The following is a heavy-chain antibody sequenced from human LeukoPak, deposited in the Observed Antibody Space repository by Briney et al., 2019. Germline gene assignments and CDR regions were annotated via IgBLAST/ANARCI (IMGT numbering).Heavy chain of an antibody. J-gene: IGHJ3*02. V-gene: IGHV3-48*03. CDR2: ISSSGSTI. Sequence: GGSLRLSCVASGFTFTNYEMNWVRQAPGKGLEWISYISSSGSTIYYADSVKGRFTTSTDNAKNSLYLQMNSLRVEDTATYYCAREHLGYCSGTGCQGGAFDIWGQGTRVTVSS. CDR3: AREHLGYCSGTGCQGGAFDI. D-gene: IGHD2-2*01. CDR1: GFTFTNYE.